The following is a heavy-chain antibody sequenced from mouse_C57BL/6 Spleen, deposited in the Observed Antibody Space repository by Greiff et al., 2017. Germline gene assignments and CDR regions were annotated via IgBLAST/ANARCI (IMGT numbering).Heavy chain of an antibody. D-gene: IGHD1-1*01. Sequence: VQLQQSGAELARPGASVMMSCKASGYTFTSYTMHWVKQRPGQGLEWIGYINPSSGYTKYNQKFKDKATLTADKSSSTAYMQLSSLTSEDSAVYYCARGTTVVGYYFDYWGQGTTLTVSS. CDR3: ARGTTVVGYYFDY. V-gene: IGHV1-4*01. CDR1: GYTFTSYT. J-gene: IGHJ2*01. CDR2: INPSSGYT.